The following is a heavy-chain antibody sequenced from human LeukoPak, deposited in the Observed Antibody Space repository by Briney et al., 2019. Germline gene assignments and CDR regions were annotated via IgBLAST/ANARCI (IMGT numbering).Heavy chain of an antibody. V-gene: IGHV1-8*01. J-gene: IGHJ6*03. CDR1: GYTFTSYD. D-gene: IGHD4-11*01. CDR3: ARGPPTLVTRRYYYYYMDV. CDR2: MNPNSGNT. Sequence: ASVKVSCKASGYTFTSYDINWVRQATGQGLEWMGWMNPNSGNTGYAQKFQGRVTMTRNTSISTAYMELSSLRSEDTAVYYCARGPPTLVTRRYYYYYMDVWGKGTTVTVSS.